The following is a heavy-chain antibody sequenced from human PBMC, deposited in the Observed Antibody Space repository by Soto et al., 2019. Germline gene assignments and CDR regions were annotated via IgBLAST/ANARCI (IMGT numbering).Heavy chain of an antibody. D-gene: IGHD3-22*01. J-gene: IGHJ4*02. V-gene: IGHV3-30*18. CDR3: AKGFDYYDSSGYYSATYYFDY. Sequence: PGGSLRLSCAASGLTFSSYGMHWVRQAPGKGLEWVAVISYDGSNKYYADSVKGRFTISRDNSKNTLYLQMNSLRAEDTAVYYCAKGFDYYDSSGYYSATYYFDYWGQGTLVTVSS. CDR1: GLTFSSYG. CDR2: ISYDGSNK.